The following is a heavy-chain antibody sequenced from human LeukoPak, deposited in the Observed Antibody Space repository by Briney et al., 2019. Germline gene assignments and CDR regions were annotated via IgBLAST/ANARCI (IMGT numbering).Heavy chain of an antibody. V-gene: IGHV3-21*01. D-gene: IGHD3-10*01. CDR1: GFTFSSYS. CDR3: ARDAMVRGVINYYGMDV. CDR2: ISSSSSYI. J-gene: IGHJ6*04. Sequence: GGSLRLSCAASGFTFSSYSMNWVRQAPGKGLEWVSSISSSSSYIYYADSVKGRFTISRDNAKNSLYLQMNSLRTEDTAVYYCARDAMVRGVINYYGMDVWGKGTTVTVFS.